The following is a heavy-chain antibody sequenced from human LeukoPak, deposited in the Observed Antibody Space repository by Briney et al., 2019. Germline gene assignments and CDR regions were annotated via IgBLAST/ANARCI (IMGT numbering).Heavy chain of an antibody. CDR3: AKDPSGAYCGGDCCWANWFDP. J-gene: IGHJ5*02. CDR1: GFTFSSYA. Sequence: PGGSLRLSCAASGFTFSSYAMSWVRQAPGKGLEWVSAISGSGGSTYYADSVKGRFTISRDNSKNTLYLQMNSLRAEDTAVYYCAKDPSGAYCGGDCCWANWFDPWGQGTLVTVSS. D-gene: IGHD2-21*02. V-gene: IGHV3-23*01. CDR2: ISGSGGST.